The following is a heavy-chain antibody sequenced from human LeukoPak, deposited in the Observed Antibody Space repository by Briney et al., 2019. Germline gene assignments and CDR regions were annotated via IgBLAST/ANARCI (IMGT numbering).Heavy chain of an antibody. J-gene: IGHJ6*02. CDR1: GYTFTSYA. V-gene: IGHV7-4-1*02. D-gene: IGHD3-9*01. CDR3: ARDQKHQYYDILTGYFYYYYGMDV. Sequence: ASVKVSCKASGYTFTSYAMNWVRQAPGQGLEWMGWINTNTGNPTYAQGFTGRFVFSLDTSVSTAYLQISSLKAEDTAVYYCARDQKHQYYDILTGYFYYYYGMDVWGQGTTVTVSS. CDR2: INTNTGNP.